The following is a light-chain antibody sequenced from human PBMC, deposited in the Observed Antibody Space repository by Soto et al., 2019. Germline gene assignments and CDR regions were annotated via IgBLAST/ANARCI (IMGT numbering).Light chain of an antibody. V-gene: IGKV3-20*01. CDR3: QQYDISPWT. Sequence: EIVLSQSPGTLSLSPGVRATLSCRPCQSVSSNFLAWYQQKPGQPPRLLIYDSSTRATGFPDRFSGNGSGTDFTLTIIRLEPEDFAVYYCQQYDISPWTLGQGTKVDIK. J-gene: IGKJ1*01. CDR2: DSS. CDR1: QSVSSNF.